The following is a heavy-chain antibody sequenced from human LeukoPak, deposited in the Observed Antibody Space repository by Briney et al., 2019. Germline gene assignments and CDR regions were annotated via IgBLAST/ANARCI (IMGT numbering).Heavy chain of an antibody. CDR3: ARDLYCSSTSCYGNAFDI. CDR2: ISSSSSYI. V-gene: IGHV3-21*01. J-gene: IGHJ3*02. D-gene: IGHD2-2*01. Sequence: GGSLRLSCAASGFTFSSYNMNWVRQAPGKGLEWVSSISSSSSYIYYADSVKGRFTISRDNAKNSLYLQMNSLRAEDTAVYYCARDLYCSSTSCYGNAFDIWGQGTMVTVSS. CDR1: GFTFSSYN.